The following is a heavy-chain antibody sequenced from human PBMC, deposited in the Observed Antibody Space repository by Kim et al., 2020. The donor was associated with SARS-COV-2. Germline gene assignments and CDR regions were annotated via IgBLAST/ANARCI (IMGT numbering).Heavy chain of an antibody. D-gene: IGHD3-10*01. V-gene: IGHV1-2*04. CDR2: INPNSGGT. CDR1: GYTFTGYY. J-gene: IGHJ6*02. CDR3: ARVDEKSHYYGRNYGMDV. Sequence: ASVKVSCKASGYTFTGYYMHWVRQAPGQGLEWMGWINPNSGGTNYAQKFQGWVTMTRDTSISTAYMELSRLRSDDTAVYYCARVDEKSHYYGRNYGMDVWGQGTTVTDSS.